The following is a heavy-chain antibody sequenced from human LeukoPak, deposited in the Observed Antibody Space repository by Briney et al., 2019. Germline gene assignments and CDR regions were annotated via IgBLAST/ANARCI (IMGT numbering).Heavy chain of an antibody. CDR2: ISAYNGNT. D-gene: IGHD3-22*01. V-gene: IGHV1-18*01. CDR3: ARVLGSPYYYDSSAYLDY. J-gene: IGHJ4*02. Sequence: ASVKVSCKASTYTFTSYGISWVRQAPGQGLEWMGWISAYNGNTNYAQELQGRVTMTTDTSTSTAYMELRSLRSDDTAVYYCARVLGSPYYYDSSAYLDYWGQGTLVTVSS. CDR1: TYTFTSYG.